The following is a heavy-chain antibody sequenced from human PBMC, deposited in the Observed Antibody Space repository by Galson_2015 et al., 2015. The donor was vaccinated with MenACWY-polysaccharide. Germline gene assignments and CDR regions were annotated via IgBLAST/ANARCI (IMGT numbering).Heavy chain of an antibody. CDR3: TRDIRTLDV. J-gene: IGHJ4*01. CDR1: GFTFSDPA. CDR2: IRSKANNYAT. Sequence: SLRLSCAASGFTFSDPAIHWVRQAPGKGLEWVARIRSKANNYATEYAASVKDRITISREDSKNTVYLHMNSLKTEDTAVYFSTRDIRTLDVWSQGTLVTVSS. V-gene: IGHV3-73*01. D-gene: IGHD1-14*01.